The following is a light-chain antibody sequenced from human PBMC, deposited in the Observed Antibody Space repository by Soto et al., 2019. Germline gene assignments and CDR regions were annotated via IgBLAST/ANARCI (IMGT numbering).Light chain of an antibody. CDR1: QTISTW. V-gene: IGKV1-5*01. CDR2: DAS. J-gene: IGKJ3*01. Sequence: DIQMTQSPSTLSASVGDTVTITCRASQTISTWLAWYQQKPGKAPKVLISDASILESGVPSRFSGSGSGTEFTLTISSLQPDDFATYFCQQYNSYSLTFGPGTKVDIK. CDR3: QQYNSYSLT.